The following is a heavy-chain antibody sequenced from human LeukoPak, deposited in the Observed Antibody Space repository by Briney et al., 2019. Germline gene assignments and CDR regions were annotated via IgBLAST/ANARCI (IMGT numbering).Heavy chain of an antibody. CDR2: IYHSGKT. CDR3: ARAVMY. CDR1: GYSISSGYY. J-gene: IGHJ4*02. V-gene: IGHV4-38-2*02. Sequence: SETLSLTCTVSGYSISSGYYWGWIRQPPGKGLEWVGSIYHSGKTYYNPSLKSRVTRSVDTSKNQFSLKLNSVTAADTAVYYCARAVMYWGQGTLVTVSS. D-gene: IGHD2-21*01.